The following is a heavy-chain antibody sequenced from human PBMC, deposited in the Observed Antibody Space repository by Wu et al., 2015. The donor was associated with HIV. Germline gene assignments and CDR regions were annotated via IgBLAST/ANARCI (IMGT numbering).Heavy chain of an antibody. J-gene: IGHJ6*02. CDR3: AGXDIVVVPAAIRFYYYGMDV. Sequence: QVQLVQSGAEVKKPEASVKVSCKASGYTFTGYYMHWVRQAPGQGLEWMGWINPNSGGTNYAQKFQGRVTMTRDTSISTAYMELSRLRSDDTAVYYCAGXDIVVVPAAIRFYYYGMDVWGQGTTVTVSS. D-gene: IGHD2-2*01. CDR2: INPNSGGT. CDR1: GYTFTGYY. V-gene: IGHV1-2*02.